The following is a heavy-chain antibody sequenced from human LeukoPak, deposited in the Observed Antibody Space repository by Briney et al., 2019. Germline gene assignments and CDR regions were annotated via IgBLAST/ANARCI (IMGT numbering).Heavy chain of an antibody. Sequence: PGGSLRLSCAASGFTFSNHGMNWVRQAPGKGLEWVSGISPRGDITYYADSVRGRFTISRDNSKNILFLQMNSLRADDTAIYYCARTQYDYADYWGQGTLVTVSS. CDR2: ISPRGDIT. V-gene: IGHV3-23*01. CDR3: ARTQYDYADY. D-gene: IGHD4-17*01. J-gene: IGHJ4*02. CDR1: GFTFSNHG.